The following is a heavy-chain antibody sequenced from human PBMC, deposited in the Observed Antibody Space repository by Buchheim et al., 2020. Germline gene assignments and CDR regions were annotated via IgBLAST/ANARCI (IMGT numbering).Heavy chain of an antibody. CDR3: ARIPLWYSNTYYYYYYGMDV. V-gene: IGHV1-69*02. J-gene: IGHJ6*02. CDR1: GGTFSSYT. CDR2: IIPILGIA. Sequence: QVQLVQSGAEVKKPGSSVKVSCKASGGTFSSYTISWVRQAPGQGLEWMGRIIPILGIANYAQKFQGRVTITADKSTSTAYMELSSLRSEDTAVYYCARIPLWYSNTYYYYYYGMDVWGQGTT. D-gene: IGHD5-18*01.